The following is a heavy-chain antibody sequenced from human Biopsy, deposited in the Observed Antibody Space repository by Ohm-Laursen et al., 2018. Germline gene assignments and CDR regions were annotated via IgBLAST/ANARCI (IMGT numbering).Heavy chain of an antibody. Sequence: SETLSLTCTVSGGSIGSSTTYYWAWLRQPPGKGLEWIGSIYNTETTFYNPSLKSGVTISVDTSTNQFSLKVSSVTAADTALYFCARHPTGFWFDPWGHGTLVTVSS. CDR2: IYNTETT. J-gene: IGHJ5*02. V-gene: IGHV4-39*01. CDR3: ARHPTGFWFDP. CDR1: GGSIGSSTTYY.